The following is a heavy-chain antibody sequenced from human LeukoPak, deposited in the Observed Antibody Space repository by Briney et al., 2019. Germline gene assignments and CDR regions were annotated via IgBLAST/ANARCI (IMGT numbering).Heavy chain of an antibody. CDR1: GYTFNVYY. CDR3: ARSPDILTGENFDY. CDR2: LNPDSAGT. V-gene: IGHV1-2*02. Sequence: ASVKVSCTASGYTFNVYYMHWVRQAPGQGLEWMGWLNPDSAGTNYAQRFQGRVTMTRDTSIGTAYMEVSRLRSDDTAVYYCARSPDILTGENFDYWGQGTLVTVSS. J-gene: IGHJ4*02. D-gene: IGHD3-9*01.